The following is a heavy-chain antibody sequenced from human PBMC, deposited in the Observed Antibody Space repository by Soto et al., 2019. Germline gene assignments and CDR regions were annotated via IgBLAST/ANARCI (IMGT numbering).Heavy chain of an antibody. CDR2: INHSGST. V-gene: IGHV4-34*01. CDR3: ASFHTPEYSSSSNY. J-gene: IGHJ4*02. Sequence: SETLSLTCAFYGGSFSGYYWSLIRQPPGKGLEWIGEINHSGSTNYNPSLKSRVTISVDTSKNQFSLKLSSVTAADTAVYYCASFHTPEYSSSSNYWGQGTLVTVSS. CDR1: GGSFSGYY. D-gene: IGHD6-6*01.